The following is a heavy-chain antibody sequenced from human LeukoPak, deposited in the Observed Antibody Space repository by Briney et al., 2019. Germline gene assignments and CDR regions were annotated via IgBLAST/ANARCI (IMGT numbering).Heavy chain of an antibody. Sequence: SETLSLTCAVYGGSFSGYYWIWIRQPPGKGLEWIGEINHSGSTNYNPSLKSRVTISVDTSKNQFSLKLSSVTAADTAVYYCASGLRYFDLYYWGQGTLVTVSS. CDR1: GGSFSGYY. D-gene: IGHD3-9*01. J-gene: IGHJ4*02. CDR2: INHSGST. V-gene: IGHV4-34*01. CDR3: ASGLRYFDLYY.